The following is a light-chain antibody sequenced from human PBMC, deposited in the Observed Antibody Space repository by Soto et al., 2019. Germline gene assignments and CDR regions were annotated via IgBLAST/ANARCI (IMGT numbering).Light chain of an antibody. CDR1: QSFKTW. CDR2: KAS. J-gene: IGKJ1*01. Sequence: DIQMTQSPSTLSSSVGDRVTITCRASQSFKTWLAWYQQKPGKAPNLLIYKASSLASGFPSRFSGSGSGTEFTLTISSLQPDDLATYYCQQYNSFPWTFGQGTKVDIK. V-gene: IGKV1-5*03. CDR3: QQYNSFPWT.